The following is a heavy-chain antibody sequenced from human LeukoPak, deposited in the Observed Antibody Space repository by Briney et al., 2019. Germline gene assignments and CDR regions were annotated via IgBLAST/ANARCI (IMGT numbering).Heavy chain of an antibody. D-gene: IGHD2-8*01. CDR3: ARLQYCTDGVCSFAFDI. CDR1: GGSISSSSYY. CDR2: IYYSGST. V-gene: IGHV4-39*01. J-gene: IGHJ3*02. Sequence: ASETLSLTCTVSGGSISSSSYYCVWIRQPPGKGLEWIGSIYYSGSTYYNPSLKSRVTISGDTSKNQFSLKLNSVTAADTAVYYCARLQYCTDGVCSFAFDIWGQGTMVTVSS.